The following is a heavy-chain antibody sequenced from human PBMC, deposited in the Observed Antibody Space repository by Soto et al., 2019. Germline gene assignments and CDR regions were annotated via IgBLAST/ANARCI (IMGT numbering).Heavy chain of an antibody. CDR3: AKDLTTVTTYFDY. CDR1: GFTFSSYG. V-gene: IGHV3-30*18. D-gene: IGHD4-17*01. Sequence: GGSLRLSCAASGFTFSSYGMHWVRQAPGKGLEWVAVISYDGSNKYYADSVKGRFTISRDNSKNTLYLQMNSLRAEDTAVYYCAKDLTTVTTYFDYWGQGTLVTVSS. J-gene: IGHJ4*02. CDR2: ISYDGSNK.